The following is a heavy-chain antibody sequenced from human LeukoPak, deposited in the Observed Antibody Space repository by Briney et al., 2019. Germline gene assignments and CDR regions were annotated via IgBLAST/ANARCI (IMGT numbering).Heavy chain of an antibody. CDR3: ARSKPWGYSSGGSCYLTYYYYYMDV. D-gene: IGHD2-15*01. CDR1: GFTFSSYS. CDR2: XXXXXXXX. J-gene: IGHJ6*03. V-gene: IGHV3-21*01. Sequence: GGSLRLSCAASGFTFSSYSMNWVRXXXXXXXXXXXXXXXXXXXXXXVDSVKGCFTITRDNAKNSLFLQMNSLRAEDTAVYFCARSKPWGYSSGGSCYLTYYYYYMDVWGKGTTVTVSS.